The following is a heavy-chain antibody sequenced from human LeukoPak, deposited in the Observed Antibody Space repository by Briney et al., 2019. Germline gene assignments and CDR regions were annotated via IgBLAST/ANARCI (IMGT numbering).Heavy chain of an antibody. V-gene: IGHV3-7*03. J-gene: IGHJ4*02. CDR2: IKQDGSEK. D-gene: IGHD3-3*01. Sequence: GGSLRLSCAASGYTFSSYWMNWVRQAPGKGLEWVANIKQDGSEKYYVDSVKGRFIISRDNAKNSLYLQMNSLRAEDTALYYCAKTNLRFLEWLLYFDYWGQGTLVTVSS. CDR1: GYTFSSYW. CDR3: AKTNLRFLEWLLYFDY.